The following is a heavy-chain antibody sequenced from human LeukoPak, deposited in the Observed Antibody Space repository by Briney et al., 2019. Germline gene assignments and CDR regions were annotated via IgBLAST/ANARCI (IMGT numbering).Heavy chain of an antibody. CDR1: GGSFSGYY. Sequence: KPSETLSPTCAVYGGSFSGYYWSWIRQPPGKGLEWIGEINHSGSTNYNPSLKSRVTISVDTSKNQFSLKLSSVTAADTAVYYCARKAYYHDSSGYAFDIWGQGTMVTVSS. V-gene: IGHV4-34*01. J-gene: IGHJ3*02. CDR3: ARKAYYHDSSGYAFDI. CDR2: INHSGST. D-gene: IGHD3-22*01.